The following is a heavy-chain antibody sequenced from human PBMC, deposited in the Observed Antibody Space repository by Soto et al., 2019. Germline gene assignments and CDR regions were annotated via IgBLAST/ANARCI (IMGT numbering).Heavy chain of an antibody. V-gene: IGHV1-3*01. D-gene: IGHD6-19*01. CDR1: GYTYISYS. CDR2: INVGNGNT. Sequence: APVKVSCKASGYTYISYSMHWVRQAPGQRLEWMGWINVGNGNTKYSQNFQGRVIINQDTSASTAYMELSSLTSEDTAVYYCAREKWGSGSRWIDPWGQGTLVTVS. CDR3: AREKWGSGSRWIDP. J-gene: IGHJ5*02.